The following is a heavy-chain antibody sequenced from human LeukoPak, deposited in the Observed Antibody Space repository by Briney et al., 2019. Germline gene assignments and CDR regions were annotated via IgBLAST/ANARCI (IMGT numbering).Heavy chain of an antibody. CDR2: ISPNSGGT. J-gene: IGHJ3*02. CDR1: GYSFIDYF. D-gene: IGHD1-26*01. CDR3: AGYSGSYLVLGTFDI. V-gene: IGHV1-2*02. Sequence: ASVKVSCKASGYSFIDYFMHWVRQAPGQGLEWIGWISPNSGGTDYAQRFQGRVTMTRDTSISTAYMELSRLRSDDTAVYYCAGYSGSYLVLGTFDIWGQGTMVTVSS.